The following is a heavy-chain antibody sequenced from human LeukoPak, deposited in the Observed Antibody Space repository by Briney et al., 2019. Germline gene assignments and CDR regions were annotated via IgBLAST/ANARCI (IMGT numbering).Heavy chain of an antibody. V-gene: IGHV4-59*12. CDR2: IYYSGST. D-gene: IGHD3-3*02. CDR1: GGSISSYY. J-gene: IGHJ4*02. CDR3: ARGAFRRLDY. Sequence: KPSETLSLTCTVSGGSISSYYWSWIRQPPGKGLEWIGYIYYSGSTNYNPSLKSRVTISVDTSKNQFSLKLSSVTAADTAVYYCARGAFRRLDYWGQGTLVTVSS.